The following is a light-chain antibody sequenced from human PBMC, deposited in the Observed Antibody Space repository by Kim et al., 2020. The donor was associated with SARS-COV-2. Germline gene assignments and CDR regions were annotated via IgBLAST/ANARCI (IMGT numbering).Light chain of an antibody. V-gene: IGKV2-30*01. J-gene: IGKJ2*01. CDR1: QSLVYRDGNTY. CDR2: RVS. CDR3: MQDSQWPYT. Sequence: DVVMTQSPLSLPVTLGQPASISCRSSQSLVYRDGNTYLNWFQQRPGQSPRRLIYRVSNRDSGVPDRFSGGGSGTDFTLKISRVEAEDVGVYYCMQDSQWPYTFGQGTKLEI.